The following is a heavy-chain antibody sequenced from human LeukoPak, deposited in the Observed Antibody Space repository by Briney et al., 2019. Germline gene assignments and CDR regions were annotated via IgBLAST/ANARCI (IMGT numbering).Heavy chain of an antibody. CDR2: IGTAGDT. Sequence: GGSLRLPCAASGFTFSSYDMHWVRQATGKGLEWVSAIGTAGDTYYPGSVKGRFTISRENAKNSLYLQMNSLRAGDTAVYYCARGRWGYYMDVWGKGTTVTISS. D-gene: IGHD4-23*01. CDR3: ARGRWGYYMDV. J-gene: IGHJ6*03. V-gene: IGHV3-13*01. CDR1: GFTFSSYD.